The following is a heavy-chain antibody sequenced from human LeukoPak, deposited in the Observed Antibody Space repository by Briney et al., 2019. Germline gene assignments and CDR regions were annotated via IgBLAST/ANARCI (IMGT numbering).Heavy chain of an antibody. CDR1: GFTVSSNY. Sequence: GGSLRLSCAASGFTVSSNYMSWVRQAPGKGLEWVAIIKGDGSEKYYVDSVNGRFTISRDNAKNSQYLQMNAVRTEDTAVYFCAGGSGWLTDYWGQGTLVTVSS. CDR2: IKGDGSEK. D-gene: IGHD6-19*01. V-gene: IGHV3-7*04. J-gene: IGHJ4*02. CDR3: AGGSGWLTDY.